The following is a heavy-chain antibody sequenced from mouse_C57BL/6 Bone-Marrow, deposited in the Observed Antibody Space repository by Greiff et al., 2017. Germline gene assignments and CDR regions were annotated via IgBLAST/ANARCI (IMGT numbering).Heavy chain of an antibody. CDR3: ASWYFDV. CDR1: GYSITRGYY. V-gene: IGHV3-6*01. CDR2: ISYDGSN. J-gene: IGHJ1*03. Sequence: LQESGPGLVKPSQSLSLTCSVTGYSITRGYYWNWLRQFPGNKLEWMGYISYDGSNNYNPSLKNRISITRDTSKNQFFLKLNSVTTEDTATYYCASWYFDVWGTGTTVTVSS.